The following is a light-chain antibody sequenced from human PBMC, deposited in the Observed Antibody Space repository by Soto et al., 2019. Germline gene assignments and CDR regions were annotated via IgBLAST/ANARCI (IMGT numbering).Light chain of an antibody. V-gene: IGKV1-33*01. CDR1: QDIRHS. Sequence: DVQMTQSPSSLSASVRDRVTITCQASQDIRHSLNWYQQKPGKAPKLLICDASNLEPGVPSRFSGSGSGTDFAFTISSLQPEDIGIYYCQQYDNLPFTFGPGTKVDIK. CDR3: QQYDNLPFT. J-gene: IGKJ3*01. CDR2: DAS.